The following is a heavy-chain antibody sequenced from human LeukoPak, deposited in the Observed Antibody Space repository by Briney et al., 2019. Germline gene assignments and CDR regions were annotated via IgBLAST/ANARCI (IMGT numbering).Heavy chain of an antibody. J-gene: IGHJ6*03. CDR1: GYTLTELS. CDR3: AREVSVYGHPAEDYYMDV. V-gene: IGHV1-24*01. D-gene: IGHD1-14*01. CDR2: FDPEDGET. Sequence: ASVKVSCKVSGYTLTELSMHWVRQAPGKGLEWMGGFDPEDGETIYAQKFQGRVTMTEDTSTDTAYMELSSLRSEDTAVYYCAREVSVYGHPAEDYYMDVWGKGTTVTISS.